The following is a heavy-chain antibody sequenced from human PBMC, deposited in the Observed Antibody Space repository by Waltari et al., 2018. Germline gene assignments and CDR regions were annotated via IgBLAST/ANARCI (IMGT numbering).Heavy chain of an antibody. CDR1: GFTFSSYA. CDR2: ISGSGGST. J-gene: IGHJ4*02. V-gene: IGHV3-23*01. Sequence: EVQLLESGGGLVQPGGSLRLSCAASGFTFSSYAMSWVRQAPGKGLAWVSAISGSGGSTYYADSANGRFTISRDNSKNTLYLQMNSLRAEDTAVYYCAKPRGWVPYTLFDYWGQGTLVTVSS. CDR3: AKPRGWVPYTLFDY. D-gene: IGHD2-2*02.